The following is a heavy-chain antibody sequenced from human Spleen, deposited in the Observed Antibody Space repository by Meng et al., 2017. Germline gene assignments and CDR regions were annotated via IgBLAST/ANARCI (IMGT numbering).Heavy chain of an antibody. CDR1: GFTFSSHA. V-gene: IGHV3-15*01. J-gene: IGHJ4*03. CDR3: FGHIDY. Sequence: GESLKISCAASGFTFSSHAMNWVRQAPGKGLEWVGRIKSNPDGGTIDYAAAVKGRFTISRDDSNNMVYLQMNSLKSEDTSVYYCFGHIDYWGQGTLVTVSS. D-gene: IGHD3-16*01. CDR2: IKSNPDGGTI.